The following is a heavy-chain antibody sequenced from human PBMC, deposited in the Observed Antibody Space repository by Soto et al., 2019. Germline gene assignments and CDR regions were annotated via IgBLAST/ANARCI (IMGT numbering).Heavy chain of an antibody. Sequence: ELQVLESGGGLVQPGGSLRLTCAASGFTLSEYGTSWVRQAPGKGLEWVSFVSGSGDSTYYTDSVKGRFTISRDSSKNTVCLQMNGRRAEDTAVYYCATSNSGERGWGQGTLVTVSS. V-gene: IGHV3-23*01. CDR2: VSGSGDST. CDR1: GFTLSEYG. CDR3: ATSNSGERG. J-gene: IGHJ4*02. D-gene: IGHD3-10*01.